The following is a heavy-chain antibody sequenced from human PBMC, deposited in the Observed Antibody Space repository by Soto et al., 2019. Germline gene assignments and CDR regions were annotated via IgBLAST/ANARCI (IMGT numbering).Heavy chain of an antibody. Sequence: QVQLQESGPGLVKPSGTLSLACSVSXXXXXXXXXXXXVXXXPGKGLEWIGEMYHSGSVHYNPSFXXXASXSXXKSXNXFXXXLTXXTXADTAVYYCARHDNMTLGVTYFDYWGQGTLVTVSS. V-gene: IGHV4-4*02. CDR1: XXXXXXXXX. CDR3: ARHDNMTLGVTYFDY. J-gene: IGHJ4*02. CDR2: MYHSGSV. D-gene: IGHD3-10*01.